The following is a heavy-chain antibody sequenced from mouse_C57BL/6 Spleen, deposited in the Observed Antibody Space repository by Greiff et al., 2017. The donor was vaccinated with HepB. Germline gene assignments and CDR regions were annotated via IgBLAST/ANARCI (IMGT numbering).Heavy chain of an antibody. CDR1: GFTFSDFY. CDR3: ARDTVVGVYWYFDV. D-gene: IGHD1-1*01. Sequence: EVNLVESGGGLVQSGRSLRLSCATSGFTFSDFYMEWVRQAPGKGLEWIAASRNKANDYTTEYSASVKGRFIVSRDTSQSILYLQMNALRAEDTAIYYCARDTVVGVYWYFDVWGTGTTVTVSS. J-gene: IGHJ1*03. CDR2: SRNKANDYTT. V-gene: IGHV7-1*01.